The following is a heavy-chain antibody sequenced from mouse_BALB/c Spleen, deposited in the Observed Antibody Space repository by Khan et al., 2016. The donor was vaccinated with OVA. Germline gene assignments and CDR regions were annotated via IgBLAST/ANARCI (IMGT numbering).Heavy chain of an antibody. CDR3: ARSYDYDMGGFAY. CDR2: IWTGGIT. V-gene: IGHV2-9*02. CDR1: GFSLSNYG. J-gene: IGHJ3*01. D-gene: IGHD2-4*01. Sequence: VKLLESGPGLVAPSQSLSITCTVSGFSLSNYGIHWVRQPPGKGLEWLGVIWTGGITNYNSALMSRLIISKDNSKSQVFLKMNRLQTDDTAIYYCARSYDYDMGGFAYWGQGTLVTVSA.